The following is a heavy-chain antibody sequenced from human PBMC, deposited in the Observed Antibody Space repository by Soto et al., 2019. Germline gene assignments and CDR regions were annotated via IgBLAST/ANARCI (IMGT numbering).Heavy chain of an antibody. CDR2: IYYSGST. D-gene: IGHD5-12*01. J-gene: IGHJ4*02. V-gene: IGHV4-59*11. Sequence: SETLSLTCTVSGGSISSHYWSWIRQPPGKGLEWIGYIYYSGSTNYNPSLKSRVTISVDTSKNQFSLKLSSVTAADTAVYYCAREVLRDGYNYVNYFDYWGQGTLVTVSS. CDR1: GGSISSHY. CDR3: AREVLRDGYNYVNYFDY.